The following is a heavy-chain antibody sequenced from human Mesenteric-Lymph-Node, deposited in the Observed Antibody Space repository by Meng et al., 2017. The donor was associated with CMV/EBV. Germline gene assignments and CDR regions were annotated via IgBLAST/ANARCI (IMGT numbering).Heavy chain of an antibody. D-gene: IGHD6-19*01. J-gene: IGHJ4*02. V-gene: IGHV3-7*01. CDR1: GFTFSSYR. Sequence: GGSLRLSCAASGFTFSSYRMNWVRQAPGKGLEWVANIKQDGSEKYYVDSVQGRFTISRDNTKNSLYLQMNSLRAEDTAVYYCSTDRPYNSGWYFSFDYWGQGTVVTVSS. CDR2: IKQDGSEK. CDR3: STDRPYNSGWYFSFDY.